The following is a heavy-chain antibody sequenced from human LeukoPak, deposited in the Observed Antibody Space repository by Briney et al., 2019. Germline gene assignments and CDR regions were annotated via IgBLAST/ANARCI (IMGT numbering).Heavy chain of an antibody. V-gene: IGHV4-59*08. CDR1: GGSFSGYY. CDR3: ARHAYQDYGDPVFDY. Sequence: SETLSLTCAVYGGSFSGYYWSWIRQPPGKGLEWIGYIYYSGSTNYNPSLKSRVTISVDTSKNQFSLKLSSVTAADTAVYYCARHAYQDYGDPVFDYWGQGTLVTVSS. D-gene: IGHD4-17*01. CDR2: IYYSGST. J-gene: IGHJ4*02.